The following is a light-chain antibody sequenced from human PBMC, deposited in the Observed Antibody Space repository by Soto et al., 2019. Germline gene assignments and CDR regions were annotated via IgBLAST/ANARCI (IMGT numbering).Light chain of an antibody. CDR1: QKIHSF. CDR3: QQSFSNPRT. V-gene: IGKV1-39*01. Sequence: DIQMTQSPSSLSASLGDRVTVTCRASQKIHSFVSWYQQKPGQAPKLLIFLASTLESGVPSRFGGSGSGTDFTLTISSLQPEDFATYYCQQSFSNPRTFGGGTKVDIK. CDR2: LAS. J-gene: IGKJ4*01.